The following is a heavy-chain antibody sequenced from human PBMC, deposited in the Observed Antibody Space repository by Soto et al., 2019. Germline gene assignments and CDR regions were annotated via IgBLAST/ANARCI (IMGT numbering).Heavy chain of an antibody. Sequence: QITLKESGPTLVKPTQTLTLTCTFSGFSLSTSGVGVGWIRQPPGKALEWLALIYWDDDKRYSPSLKSRLTITKDTSKNQMVLTMTNVDPVDTATYYCAHRSQQLKAFDVWGQGTMVTVSS. J-gene: IGHJ3*01. V-gene: IGHV2-5*02. CDR3: AHRSQQLKAFDV. CDR1: GFSLSTSGVG. CDR2: IYWDDDK. D-gene: IGHD6-13*01.